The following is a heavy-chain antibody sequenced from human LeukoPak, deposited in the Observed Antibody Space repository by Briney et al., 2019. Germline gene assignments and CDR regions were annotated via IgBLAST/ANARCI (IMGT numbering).Heavy chain of an antibody. CDR2: INADNGDT. Sequence: ASVKVSCKASGYSFTSYAMHWVRQAPGQGLEWMGWINADNGDTKYSQKFQGRVTITRDTSASTAYMEVSSLRSEDTAVYYCARDVSSPSDYWGQGTLVTVSS. D-gene: IGHD6-6*01. J-gene: IGHJ4*02. CDR1: GYSFTSYA. V-gene: IGHV1-3*01. CDR3: ARDVSSPSDY.